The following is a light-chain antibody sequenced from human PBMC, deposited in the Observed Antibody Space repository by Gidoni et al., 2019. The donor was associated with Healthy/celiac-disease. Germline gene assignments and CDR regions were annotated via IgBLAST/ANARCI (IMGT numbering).Light chain of an antibody. CDR2: EVS. CDR3: SSYTSSSTLDV. CDR1: SSDGGGYNY. V-gene: IGLV2-14*01. J-gene: IGLJ1*01. Sequence: QSALTQPASVSGSPGQSLTISCTGTSSDGGGYNYVSWYQQHPGKAPKLMIYEVSNRPSGVSNRFSGSKSGNTASLTISGLQAEDEADYYCSSYTSSSTLDVFGTGTKVTVL.